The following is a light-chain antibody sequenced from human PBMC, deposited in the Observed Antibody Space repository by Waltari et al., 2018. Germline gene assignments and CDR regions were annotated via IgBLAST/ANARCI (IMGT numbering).Light chain of an antibody. V-gene: IGLV3-21*02. CDR1: NIHGQD. CDR3: QVWDADSDQQV. Sequence: SYVLTQPPSESVAPGQTATISCGGHNIHGQDGHWYQQKAGQAPGLVVYDDTDRPSGIPERFSGSNSGNTASLTITRVEVGDEADYYCQVWDADSDQQVFGGGPSWPS. CDR2: DDT. J-gene: IGLJ3*02.